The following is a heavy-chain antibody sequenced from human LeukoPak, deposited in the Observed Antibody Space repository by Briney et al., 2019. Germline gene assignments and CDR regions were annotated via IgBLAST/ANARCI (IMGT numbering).Heavy chain of an antibody. Sequence: ASVKVSCKASGYTFTSYGISRVRQAPGQGLEWMGWISAYNGNTNYAQKLQGRVTMTTDTSTSTAYMELRSLRSDDTAVYYCARDYCSSTSCHFDYWGQGTLVTVSS. CDR3: ARDYCSSTSCHFDY. D-gene: IGHD2-2*01. J-gene: IGHJ4*02. CDR1: GYTFTSYG. CDR2: ISAYNGNT. V-gene: IGHV1-18*01.